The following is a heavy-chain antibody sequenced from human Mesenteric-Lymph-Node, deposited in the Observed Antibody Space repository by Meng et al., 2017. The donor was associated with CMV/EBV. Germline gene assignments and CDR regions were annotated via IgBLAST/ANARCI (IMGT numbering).Heavy chain of an antibody. CDR1: GGSFSGYY. CDR3: ADGIRYFDSQNWFDP. V-gene: IGHV4-34*01. J-gene: IGHJ5*02. Sequence: SETLSLTCTVSGGSFSGYYWSWILQPTRKGLEWIGDVDHSGSPNYNPSLKSRVTISVDTSKNQFSLKLSSVTAADTAVFHCADGIRYFDSQNWFDPWGQGTLVTVSS. D-gene: IGHD3-9*01. CDR2: VDHSGSP.